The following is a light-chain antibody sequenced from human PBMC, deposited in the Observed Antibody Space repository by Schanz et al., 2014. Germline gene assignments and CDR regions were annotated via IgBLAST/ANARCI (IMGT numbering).Light chain of an antibody. CDR1: QSVSSY. V-gene: IGKV3-11*01. CDR3: QQYSLWPSWA. CDR2: DAS. J-gene: IGKJ1*01. Sequence: EIVLTQSPATLSLSPGERATLSCRASQSVSSYLAWYQQKPGQAPRLLIYDASNRATGIPARFSGSGSETEFTLTISSLQSEDFAVYYCQQYSLWPSWAFGQGTKVEIK.